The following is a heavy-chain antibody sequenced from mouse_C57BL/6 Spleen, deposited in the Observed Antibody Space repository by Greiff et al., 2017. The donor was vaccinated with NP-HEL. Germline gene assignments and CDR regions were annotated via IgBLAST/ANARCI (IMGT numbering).Heavy chain of an antibody. CDR3: ARGGYYGSSYGFAY. CDR2: IYPGSGST. Sequence: QVQLQQPGAELVKPGASVKMSCKASGYTFTSYWITWVKQRPGQGLEWIGDIYPGSGSTNYNEKFKSKATLTVDTSSSTADMQLGSLTSEDSAVDYCARGGYYGSSYGFAYWGQGTLVTVSA. V-gene: IGHV1-55*01. D-gene: IGHD1-1*01. CDR1: GYTFTSYW. J-gene: IGHJ3*01.